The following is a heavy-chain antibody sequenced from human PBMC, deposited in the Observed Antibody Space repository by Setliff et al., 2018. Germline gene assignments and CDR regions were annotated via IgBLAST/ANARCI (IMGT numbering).Heavy chain of an antibody. V-gene: IGHV4-59*01. J-gene: IGHJ4*02. CDR2: VYYSGTA. Sequence: SETLSLTCTVSDGSLSTYYWSWIRQPPGKGLEFIGYVYYSGTANYSPSLRSRLTISVDTSKNQFSLKLRSVTAADTAVYYCARADSDSYYPYYFDFWGQGVLVTVSS. CDR3: ARADSDSYYPYYFDF. CDR1: DGSLSTYY. D-gene: IGHD3-22*01.